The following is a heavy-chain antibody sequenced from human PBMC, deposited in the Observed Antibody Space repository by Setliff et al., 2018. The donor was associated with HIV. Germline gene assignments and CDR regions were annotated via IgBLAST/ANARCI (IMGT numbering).Heavy chain of an antibody. D-gene: IGHD3-22*01. Sequence: GGSLRLSCAAAGFTFSRSGMHWVRQAPGKGLEWVAVISYDGNTEHYADSMEGRVTVSRDNSNNTLYLQMNSLRAEDTAVYYCAKDRYYDSSGSPFDYWGQGTLVTVSS. CDR2: ISYDGNTE. CDR1: GFTFSRSG. V-gene: IGHV3-30*18. CDR3: AKDRYYDSSGSPFDY. J-gene: IGHJ4*02.